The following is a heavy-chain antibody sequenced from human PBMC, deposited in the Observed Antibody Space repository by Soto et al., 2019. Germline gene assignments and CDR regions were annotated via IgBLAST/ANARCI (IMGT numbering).Heavy chain of an antibody. J-gene: IGHJ4*02. V-gene: IGHV3-48*01. CDR3: ARDPSSYCSSTSCPTPLDY. CDR2: ISSSSSTI. Sequence: GSLRLSCAASGFTFSSYSMNWVRQAPGKGLVWVSYISSSSSTIYYADSVKGRFTISRDNAKNSLYLQMNSLRAEDTAVYYCARDPSSYCSSTSCPTPLDYWGQGTLVTVSS. CDR1: GFTFSSYS. D-gene: IGHD2-2*01.